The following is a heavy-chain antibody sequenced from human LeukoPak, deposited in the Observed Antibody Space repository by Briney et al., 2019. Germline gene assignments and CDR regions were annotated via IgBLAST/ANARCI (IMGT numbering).Heavy chain of an antibody. CDR1: GGTFSSYA. D-gene: IGHD2-2*01. V-gene: IGHV1-2*02. CDR3: ARDHQYQLLWSWFDP. J-gene: IGHJ5*02. CDR2: INPNSGGT. Sequence: GASVKVSCKASGGTFSSYAISWVRQAPGQGLEWMGWINPNSGGTNYAQKFQGRVTMTRDTSISTAYMELSRLRSDDTAVYYCARDHQYQLLWSWFDPWGQGTLVTVSS.